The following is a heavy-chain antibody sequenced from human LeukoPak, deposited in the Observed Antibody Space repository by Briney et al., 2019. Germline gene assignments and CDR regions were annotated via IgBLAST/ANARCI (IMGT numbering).Heavy chain of an antibody. CDR2: IKQDGSEK. V-gene: IGHV3-7*01. CDR1: GFTFSSYG. CDR3: ARVIESEAWVPVGWFDP. J-gene: IGHJ5*02. Sequence: GGSLRLSCAASGFTFSSYGMHWVRQAPGKGLEWVANIKQDGSEKYYVDSVKGRFTISRDNAKNSLYLQMNSLRVEDTAVYYCARVIESEAWVPVGWFDPWGQGTLVTVSS. D-gene: IGHD3-16*02.